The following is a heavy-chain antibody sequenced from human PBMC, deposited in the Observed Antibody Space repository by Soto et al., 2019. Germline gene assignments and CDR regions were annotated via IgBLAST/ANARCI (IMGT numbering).Heavy chain of an antibody. V-gene: IGHV6-1*01. D-gene: IGHD6-19*01. CDR3: ARAWGFSSGWYGSFSY. CDR1: GDSVSRNRAA. Sequence: PSQTLSLTCAISGDSVSRNRAAWNWIRQSPSRGLEWLGRTYYRSKWYNDYAVSVKSRITINPDTSKNQFSLQLNSVTPEDTAVYYCARAWGFSSGWYGSFSYWGQGTLVTVSS. J-gene: IGHJ4*02. CDR2: TYYRSKWYN.